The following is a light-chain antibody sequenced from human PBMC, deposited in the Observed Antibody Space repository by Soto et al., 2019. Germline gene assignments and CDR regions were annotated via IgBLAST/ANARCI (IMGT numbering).Light chain of an antibody. V-gene: IGLV3-9*01. Sequence: SYELTQPLSVSVALGQTARITCGGNNRGSKNVHWYQQKPGQAPVLLIYSNTNRPSGLSERFSCSNSENTATLTISRDPVGDADDYYCQVWDSSTVVFGGGTKVTVL. J-gene: IGLJ2*01. CDR1: NRGSKN. CDR3: QVWDSSTVV. CDR2: SNT.